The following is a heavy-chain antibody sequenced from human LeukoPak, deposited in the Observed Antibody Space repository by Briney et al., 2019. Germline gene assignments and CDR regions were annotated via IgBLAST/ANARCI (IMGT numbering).Heavy chain of an antibody. V-gene: IGHV1-8*01. J-gene: IGHJ4*02. CDR1: GYTLTSYD. CDR2: MNPNGGNT. CDR3: ARGLTSRIQLWLSY. D-gene: IGHD5-18*01. Sequence: GASVKVSCKASGYTLTSYDINWVRQATGQGLEWMGWMNPNGGNTGYAQKFQGRVTMTRNTSISTAYMELSSLRSEDTAVYYCARGLTSRIQLWLSYWGQGTLVTVSS.